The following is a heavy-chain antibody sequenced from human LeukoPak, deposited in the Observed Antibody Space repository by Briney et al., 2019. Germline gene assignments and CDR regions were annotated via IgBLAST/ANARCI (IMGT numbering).Heavy chain of an antibody. Sequence: GGSLRLSCAASGFTFSNTWMSWVRQAPGKGLEWVSSISSSSSYIYYADSVKGRFTISRDNAKNSPYLQMNSLRAEDTAVYYCASMLLGGSGWYDYWGQGTLVTVSS. D-gene: IGHD6-19*01. J-gene: IGHJ4*02. CDR1: GFTFSNTW. CDR2: ISSSSSYI. V-gene: IGHV3-21*01. CDR3: ASMLLGGSGWYDY.